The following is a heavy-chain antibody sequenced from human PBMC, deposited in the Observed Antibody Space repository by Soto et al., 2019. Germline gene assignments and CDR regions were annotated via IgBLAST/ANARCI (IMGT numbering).Heavy chain of an antibody. D-gene: IGHD1-7*01. CDR2: ISGSDGHT. CDR3: AKKLSGTTDY. Sequence: GGSLRLSCAASGFTFSSYAMTWVRQAPGKGLEWVSAISGSDGHTYYADSVKGRFTISRDNSKNTLYLQMSSLRAEDTAVYFCAKKLSGTTDYWGQGTLVTVSS. J-gene: IGHJ4*02. V-gene: IGHV3-23*01. CDR1: GFTFSSYA.